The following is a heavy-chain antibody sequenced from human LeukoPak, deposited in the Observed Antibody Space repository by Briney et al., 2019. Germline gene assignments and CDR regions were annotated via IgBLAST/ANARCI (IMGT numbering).Heavy chain of an antibody. V-gene: IGHV3-21*01. Sequence: GGSLGLSCEASGFTFSSYTMSWVPQAPGKGLDWASPISSIISYIYYADSVKGRLTISRDNAKNSLYLQMNSLRAEDTAVYYCARDPTPRYCSGGSCYTHYGMDVWGQGTTVTVSS. CDR2: ISSIISYI. J-gene: IGHJ6*02. CDR1: GFTFSSYT. CDR3: ARDPTPRYCSGGSCYTHYGMDV. D-gene: IGHD2-15*01.